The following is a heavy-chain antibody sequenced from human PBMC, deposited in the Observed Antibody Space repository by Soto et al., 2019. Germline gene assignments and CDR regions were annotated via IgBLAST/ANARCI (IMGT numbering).Heavy chain of an antibody. CDR1: GYTFSTYG. J-gene: IGHJ6*02. Sequence: QVQLVQSGAEVKKPGASVKVSCKASGYTFSTYGFSWVRQAPGQGLEWMGWISAYNGNTNYAQKLQGRVTMTKDTATSTAYTELRILRSEDTAVYFCARVDCTRISCDGGGLDGMDVWGQGTTVTVSS. V-gene: IGHV1-18*01. D-gene: IGHD2-2*01. CDR2: ISAYNGNT. CDR3: ARVDCTRISCDGGGLDGMDV.